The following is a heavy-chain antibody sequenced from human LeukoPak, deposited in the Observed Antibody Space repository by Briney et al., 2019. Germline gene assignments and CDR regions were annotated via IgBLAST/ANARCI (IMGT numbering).Heavy chain of an antibody. J-gene: IGHJ6*03. CDR3: ARGLSGYDYYYYYYMDV. Sequence: GASVKVSCKVSGYTLTELSMHWVRQAPGNGLEWMGGFDPEDGETIYAQKFQGRVTMTEDTSTDTAYMELSSLRSEDTAVYYCARGLSGYDYYYYYYMDVWGKGTTVTVSS. V-gene: IGHV1-24*01. CDR2: FDPEDGET. D-gene: IGHD5-12*01. CDR1: GYTLTELS.